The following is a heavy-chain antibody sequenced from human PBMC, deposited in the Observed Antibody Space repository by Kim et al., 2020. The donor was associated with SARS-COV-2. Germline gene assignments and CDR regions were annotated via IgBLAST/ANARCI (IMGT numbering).Heavy chain of an antibody. J-gene: IGHJ4*02. D-gene: IGHD6-13*01. CDR1: GFTFSSYW. CDR2: VNSDGTTT. Sequence: GGSLRLSCAASGFTFSSYWMHWVRQAPGKGLVWVSRVNSDGTTTSYADSVKGRFTISRDNAKNTLYLQMNSLRAEDTAVYYCARDVEYITAAGIRYWGQGTLVTVSS. CDR3: ARDVEYITAAGIRY. V-gene: IGHV3-74*01.